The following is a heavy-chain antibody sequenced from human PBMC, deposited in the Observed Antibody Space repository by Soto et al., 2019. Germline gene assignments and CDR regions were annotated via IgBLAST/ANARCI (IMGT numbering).Heavy chain of an antibody. J-gene: IGHJ4*02. CDR3: ARAPGYYGDFFDY. Sequence: EVQLVESGGSVVRPGGSLRLSCAAFGFPFDDYGMRWGRRAPGKGLEWVSGINRDGGSTGYADSVKGRFTISRDNAKNSLYLQMNSLRAEDTAFYYCARAPGYYGDFFDYWGQGTLVTVSS. CDR1: GFPFDDYG. V-gene: IGHV3-20*04. CDR2: INRDGGST. D-gene: IGHD4-17*01.